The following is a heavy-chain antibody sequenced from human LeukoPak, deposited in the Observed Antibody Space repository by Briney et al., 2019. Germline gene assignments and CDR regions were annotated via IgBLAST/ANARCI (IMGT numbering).Heavy chain of an antibody. CDR3: ARRGGSGVRGDYYFDY. D-gene: IGHD3-10*01. J-gene: IGHJ4*02. CDR2: IDYSGGV. V-gene: IGHV4-39*01. CDR1: GGSISSSNSF. Sequence: SETLSLTCTVSGGSISSSNSFWGWIRQPPGKGLEWIASIDYSGGVYYNPSLKSRVTISIDTSKNQFSLKVNSVTAADTAVYYCARRGGSGVRGDYYFDYWGQGTLVTVSS.